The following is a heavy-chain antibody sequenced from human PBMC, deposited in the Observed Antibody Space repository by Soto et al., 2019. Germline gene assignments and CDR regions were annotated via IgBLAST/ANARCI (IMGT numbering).Heavy chain of an antibody. CDR3: ARGADKYYFDY. J-gene: IGHJ4*02. D-gene: IGHD3-22*01. CDR2: INPNSGGT. V-gene: IGHV1-2*04. CDR1: GYTFTGYY. Sequence: ASVKVSCKASGYTFTGYYMHWVRQAPGQGLEWMGWINPNSGGTNYAQKFQGWVTMTRDTSISTAYMELSRLRSDDTAVYYCARGADKYYFDYWAQGTLVPVSS.